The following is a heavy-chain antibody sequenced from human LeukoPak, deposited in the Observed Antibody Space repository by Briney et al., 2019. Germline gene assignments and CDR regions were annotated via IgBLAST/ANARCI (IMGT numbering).Heavy chain of an antibody. CDR1: GGSISSGDYY. CDR3: ARPYYYDSRIDP. J-gene: IGHJ5*02. D-gene: IGHD3-22*01. Sequence: SGTPSLTCTVSGGSISSGDYYWSWIRQPPGKGLEWIAYMYYSGSTYYNPSLKSRVTMSADTSKNQLSLKLSSVTAADTAVYYCARPYYYDSRIDPWGQGILVTVSS. V-gene: IGHV4-30-4*01. CDR2: MYYSGST.